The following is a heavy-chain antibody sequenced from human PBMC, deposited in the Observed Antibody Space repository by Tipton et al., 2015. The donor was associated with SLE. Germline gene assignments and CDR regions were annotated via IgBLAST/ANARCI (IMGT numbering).Heavy chain of an antibody. V-gene: IGHV4-4*07. CDR1: DGSISSYY. CDR2: ICPSGST. CDR3: ARDSGPLTVTLGTNAFDI. J-gene: IGHJ3*02. D-gene: IGHD4-17*01. Sequence: TLSLTCTVSDGSISSYYWSWIRQPAGNGLEWIGRICPSGSTNYSPSLKSRVTMSVDTSKNQFSLKLSSVTAADTAVYYCARDSGPLTVTLGTNAFDIWGQETMVTVSS.